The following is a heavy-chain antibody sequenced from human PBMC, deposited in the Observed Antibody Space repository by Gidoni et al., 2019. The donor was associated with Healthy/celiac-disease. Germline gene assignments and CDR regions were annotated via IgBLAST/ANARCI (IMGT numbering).Heavy chain of an antibody. J-gene: IGHJ4*02. CDR2: ISGSGGST. Sequence: EVQLLESGGGLVQPGGSLRRSCAASGFTFSSYAMSWVRQAPGKGLEWVSAISGSGGSTYYADSVKGRFTISRDNSKNTLYLQMNSLRAEDTAVYYCAKDSDPWIQLWSSFDYWGQGTLVTVSS. V-gene: IGHV3-23*01. D-gene: IGHD5-18*01. CDR3: AKDSDPWIQLWSSFDY. CDR1: GFTFSSYA.